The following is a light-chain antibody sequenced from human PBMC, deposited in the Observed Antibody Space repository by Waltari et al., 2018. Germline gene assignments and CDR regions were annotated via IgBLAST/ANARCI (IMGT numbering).Light chain of an antibody. CDR3: HSRKGSDNQVV. CDR2: GKE. CDR1: GLRTHY. Sequence: SSELTQGPDVSVALGQTVKITCQGDGLRTHYASWYQVKPGQAPVLVLMGKERRPSGIPDRSAGYGSGTTSSLTITGAQAEDEADYYCHSRKGSDNQVVFGGGTKLTVL. J-gene: IGLJ3*02. V-gene: IGLV3-19*01.